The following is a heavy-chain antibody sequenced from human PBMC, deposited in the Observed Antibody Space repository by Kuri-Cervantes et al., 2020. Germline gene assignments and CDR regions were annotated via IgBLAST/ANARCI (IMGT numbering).Heavy chain of an antibody. D-gene: IGHD3-10*01. J-gene: IGHJ6*02. CDR1: VGIFSSYA. CDR2: IIPIFGTA. V-gene: IGHV1-69*13. CDR3: ARGRLTMVRGVTLDYYYGMDV. Sequence: SVKDSCKASVGIFSSYAISWVRQAPGQGLEWMGGIIPIFGTANYAQKFQGRVTITADESTSTAYMEPSSLRSEDTAVYYCARGRLTMVRGVTLDYYYGMDVWGQGTMVTVSS.